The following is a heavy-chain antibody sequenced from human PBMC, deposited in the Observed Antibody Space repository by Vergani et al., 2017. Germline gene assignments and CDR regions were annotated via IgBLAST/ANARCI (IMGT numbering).Heavy chain of an antibody. CDR3: ARGDYGILTGYRY. V-gene: IGHV1-46*03. J-gene: IGHJ4*02. CDR2: INPSGGHT. D-gene: IGHD3-9*01. CDR1: GYTSSNYY. Sequence: QVQVLQPGAEVKKSGAPGKVPCKTSGYTSSNYYLHWLRQAPGQGLEWMGIINPSGGHTNYAQKFQGRVTMTRDTSTSTVYMELSSLRSEDTAIYYCARGDYGILTGYRYWGQGTLVTVSA.